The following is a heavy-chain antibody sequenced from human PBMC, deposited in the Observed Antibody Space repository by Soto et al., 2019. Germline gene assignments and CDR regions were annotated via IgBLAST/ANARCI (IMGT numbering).Heavy chain of an antibody. CDR3: AKDQGSSWYEIDY. CDR1: GLTFSNYA. Sequence: EVQLLESGGGLVQPGGSLRLSCAASGLTFSNYAVTWVRQAPGKGQEWVSTISGSGGSTYYADSVKGRFTISRDNSKNTLYLQMNSLRAEDTAVYYCAKDQGSSWYEIDYWGQGTLVTVSS. J-gene: IGHJ4*02. CDR2: ISGSGGST. V-gene: IGHV3-23*01. D-gene: IGHD6-13*01.